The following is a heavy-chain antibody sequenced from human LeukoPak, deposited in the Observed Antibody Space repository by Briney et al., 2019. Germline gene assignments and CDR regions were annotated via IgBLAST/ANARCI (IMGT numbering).Heavy chain of an antibody. CDR2: IYYSGST. D-gene: IGHD2-21*01. V-gene: IGHV4-59*08. J-gene: IGHJ3*02. CDR1: GFSISSYY. Sequence: PSETLSLTCTASGFSISSYYWSWIRQPPGKGLEWIGYIYYSGSTKYNPSLKRRVNLSVDTSKHQFSLKLSCVTAADTAVYYCARRLREGDFDIWGEGTMVTVSS. CDR3: ARRLREGDFDI.